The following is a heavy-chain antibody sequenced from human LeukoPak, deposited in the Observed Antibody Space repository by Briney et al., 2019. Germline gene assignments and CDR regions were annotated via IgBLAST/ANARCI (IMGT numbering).Heavy chain of an antibody. Sequence: SETLSLTCTVSGYSISSGYYWGWIRQPPGKGLEWIGEINHSGSTNYNPSLKSRVTISVDTSKNQFSLKLSSVTAADTAVYYCAREQLVRYSYYYYYMDVWGKGTTVTVSS. J-gene: IGHJ6*03. V-gene: IGHV4-38-2*02. CDR2: INHSGST. CDR3: AREQLVRYSYYYYYMDV. CDR1: GYSISSGYY. D-gene: IGHD6-13*01.